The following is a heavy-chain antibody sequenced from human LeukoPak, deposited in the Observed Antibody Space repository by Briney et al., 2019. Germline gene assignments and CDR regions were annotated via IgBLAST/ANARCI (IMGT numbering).Heavy chain of an antibody. V-gene: IGHV4-61*01. CDR2: TSNSGSN. CDR1: GVSVTSGIYF. CDR3: ARSPSGYRFDY. D-gene: IGHD3-22*01. Sequence: SETLSLTCTVSGVSVTSGIYFWTWIRQPPGKGLDWIGFTSNSGSNNYAPSLKSRVTISRDTSKNRFSLNLNSVTAADTAVYFCARSPSGYRFDYWGQGALVTVSS. J-gene: IGHJ4*02.